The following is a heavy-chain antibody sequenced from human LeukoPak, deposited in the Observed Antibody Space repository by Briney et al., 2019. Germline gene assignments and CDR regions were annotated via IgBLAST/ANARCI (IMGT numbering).Heavy chain of an antibody. CDR2: ISSSGST. J-gene: IGHJ4*02. CDR1: GDSISSGDYY. CDR3: AREYPSRYNSGYFDD. V-gene: IGHV4-61*02. Sequence: SETLSLTCTVSGDSISSGDYYWSWIQQPAGKGLEWIGRISSSGSTNYNPSLKSRVTISVDTSKNQFSLKLSSVTVADTAVYYCAREYPSRYNSGYFDDWGQGTLVTVSS. D-gene: IGHD5-24*01.